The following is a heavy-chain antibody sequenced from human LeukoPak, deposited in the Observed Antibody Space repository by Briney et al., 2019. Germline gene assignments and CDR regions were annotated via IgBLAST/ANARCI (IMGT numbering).Heavy chain of an antibody. CDR2: INPNSGGT. CDR3: ARGEWELLLGAFDI. CDR1: GYTFTGYY. D-gene: IGHD1-26*01. V-gene: IGHV1-2*02. Sequence: ASVKVSCKASGYTFTGYYMHWVRQAPGQGLEWMGWINPNSGGTNYAQKFQGRVTMTRDMSTSTVYMELSSLRSEDTAVYYCARGEWELLLGAFDIWGQGTMVTVSS. J-gene: IGHJ3*02.